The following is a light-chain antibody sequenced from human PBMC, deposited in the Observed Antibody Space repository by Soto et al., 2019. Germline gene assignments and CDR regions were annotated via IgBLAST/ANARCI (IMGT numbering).Light chain of an antibody. CDR2: DAS. CDR3: QQVNVYPST. Sequence: AIQLTQSPSSLSASVGDRVTITCRASQGISSDLGWYQQKPGKAPNLLIYDASTLHSGVPSRFSGGGSGTDFTLTISSLQPEDFATYYCQQVNVYPSTFGGGTKVEIK. CDR1: QGISSD. V-gene: IGKV1-13*02. J-gene: IGKJ4*01.